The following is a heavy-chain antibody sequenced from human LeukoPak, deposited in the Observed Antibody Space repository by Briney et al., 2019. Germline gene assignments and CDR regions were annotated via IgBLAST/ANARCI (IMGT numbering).Heavy chain of an antibody. CDR3: ARVSGDY. CDR2: ISSSSSYI. V-gene: IGHV3-21*01. Sequence: GGALRLSCAASGFIFEDNGMSWVRQAPGKGLEWVSSISSSSSYIYYADSVKGRFTISRDNAKNSLYLQMNSLRAEDTAVYYCARVSGDYWGQGTLVTVSS. CDR1: GFIFEDNG. J-gene: IGHJ4*02.